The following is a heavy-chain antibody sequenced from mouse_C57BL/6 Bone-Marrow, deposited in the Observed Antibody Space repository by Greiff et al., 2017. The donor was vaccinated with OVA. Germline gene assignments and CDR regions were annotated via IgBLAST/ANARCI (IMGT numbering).Heavy chain of an antibody. CDR1: GYAFSSYW. Sequence: VQLQQSGAELVKPGASVEISCKASGYAFSSYWMNWVKQRPGKGLEWRGKRYPGDGETNDNGKFKGKATLTADKSSSTAYMQLSSRTSENSAVYICARGYFWGQGTTLTVSS. CDR2: RYPGDGET. J-gene: IGHJ2*01. CDR3: ARGYF. V-gene: IGHV1-80*01.